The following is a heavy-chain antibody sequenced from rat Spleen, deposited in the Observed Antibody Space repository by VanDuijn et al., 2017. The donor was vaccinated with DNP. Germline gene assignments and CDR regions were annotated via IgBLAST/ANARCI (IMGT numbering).Heavy chain of an antibody. Sequence: EVQLVESGGGLVQPGRSMKLSCAASGFTFSSFAMAWVRQAPTKGLAWVASIHYTGGTTYYPDSLKGRFTISRDKAKSILNLQITSLRSVDTDTYYCTRXXXPXXXVPXXXWG. J-gene: IGHJ2*01. V-gene: IGHV5-46*01. CDR3: TRXXXPXXXVPXXX. CDR1: GFTFSSFA. CDR2: IHYTGGTT. D-gene: IGHD3-1*01.